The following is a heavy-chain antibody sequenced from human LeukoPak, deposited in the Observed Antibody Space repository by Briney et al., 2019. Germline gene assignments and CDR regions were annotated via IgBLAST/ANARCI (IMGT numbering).Heavy chain of an antibody. J-gene: IGHJ3*02. CDR2: INEDGRVT. V-gene: IGHV3-74*01. CDR1: RFNVNNYW. D-gene: IGHD3-10*01. Sequence: GGSLRLSCAASRFNVNNYWMHWVRQAPGKGLVWVSRINEDGRVTSYAGSVRGRFTISRDSVENTLHLQMNSLRAEDTAVYYCVRDLAIFYYGSGSYSGAFDIWGQGTMVTVSS. CDR3: VRDLAIFYYGSGSYSGAFDI.